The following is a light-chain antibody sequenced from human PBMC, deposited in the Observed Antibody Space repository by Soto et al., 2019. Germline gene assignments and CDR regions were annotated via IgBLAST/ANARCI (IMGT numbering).Light chain of an antibody. CDR1: QSVRNNE. V-gene: IGKV3-20*01. Sequence: EIVLTQSPGTLSLSPGERATLSCRASQSVRNNEFTWYQQKPGQAPRVLIYGASSRATGVPDRFSGSESGTDFNLNITRREHEDFVVYYCQLYGNSPRTFGQGTKVEIK. CDR3: QLYGNSPRT. CDR2: GAS. J-gene: IGKJ1*01.